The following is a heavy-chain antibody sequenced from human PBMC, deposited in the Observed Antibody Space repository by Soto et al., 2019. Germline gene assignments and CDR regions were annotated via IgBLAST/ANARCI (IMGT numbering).Heavy chain of an antibody. Sequence: QTGGSLRLSCAASGFTFSSYSMNWVRQAPGKGLEWVSYISSSSSTIYYADSVKGRFTISRDNAKNSLYLQMNSLRAEDTAVYYCARADSVYGDYWYNWFDPWGQGTLVTVSS. D-gene: IGHD4-17*01. CDR1: GFTFSSYS. V-gene: IGHV3-48*01. CDR2: ISSSSSTI. J-gene: IGHJ5*02. CDR3: ARADSVYGDYWYNWFDP.